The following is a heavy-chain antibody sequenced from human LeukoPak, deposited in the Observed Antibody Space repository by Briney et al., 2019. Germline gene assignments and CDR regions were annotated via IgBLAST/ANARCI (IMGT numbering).Heavy chain of an antibody. V-gene: IGHV4-61*02. D-gene: IGHD4-17*01. CDR3: ARFNGEHIDY. Sequence: SETLSLTCEVSGDSLSSGGYSWSWIRQPAGKGLEWIGRIYTSGSTNYNPSLKSRVTISVDTSKNQFSLKLSSVTAADTAVYYCARFNGEHIDYWGQGTLVTVSS. CDR2: IYTSGST. CDR1: GDSLSSGGYS. J-gene: IGHJ4*02.